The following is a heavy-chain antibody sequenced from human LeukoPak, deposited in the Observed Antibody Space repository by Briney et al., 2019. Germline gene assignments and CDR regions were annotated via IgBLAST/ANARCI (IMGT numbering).Heavy chain of an antibody. J-gene: IGHJ4*02. V-gene: IGHV3-64D*09. CDR3: VKITSVTGGDC. D-gene: IGHD1-1*01. CDR2: ISSNGGSS. CDR1: GFTFSALA. Sequence: PGGSLRLSCSASGFTFSALAMYWVGQAPGKGLEYVSGISSNGGSSFYADSVKGRFTISRDKSKNTLYLQMSSLRAKDTAVYYCVKITSVTGGDCWGQGTRLTVSS.